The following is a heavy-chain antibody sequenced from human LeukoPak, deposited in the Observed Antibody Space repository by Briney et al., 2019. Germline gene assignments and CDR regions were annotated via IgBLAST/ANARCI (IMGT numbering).Heavy chain of an antibody. Sequence: PSETLSLTCTVSGGSISNYYWTWIRQPPGKGLEWIAYVYYSGSTNYNPSLKSRVTISVDTSKNQFSLKLSSVTAADTAVYYCAREAPHDAFDIWGQGTMVTVSS. CDR3: AREAPHDAFDI. V-gene: IGHV4-59*01. CDR1: GGSISNYY. CDR2: VYYSGST. J-gene: IGHJ3*02.